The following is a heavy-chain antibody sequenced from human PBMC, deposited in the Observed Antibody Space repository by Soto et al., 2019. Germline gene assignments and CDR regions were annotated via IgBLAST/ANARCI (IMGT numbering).Heavy chain of an antibody. CDR1: GDSIRSYS. D-gene: IGHD3-10*01. Sequence: TSETLSLTCTVSGDSIRSYSWSWIRQPPGKGLEWIGYIHHSGSTNYNPSLKRRVTISLEASKNQFSLKLSSMTAADTAVYYCASLYGSGTIKDYWGQGTLVTVSS. J-gene: IGHJ4*02. CDR2: IHHSGST. CDR3: ASLYGSGTIKDY. V-gene: IGHV4-59*08.